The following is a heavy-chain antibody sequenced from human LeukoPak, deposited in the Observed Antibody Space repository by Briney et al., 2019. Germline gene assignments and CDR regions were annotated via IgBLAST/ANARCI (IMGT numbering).Heavy chain of an antibody. CDR1: GFTFGDYA. D-gene: IGHD3-10*01. J-gene: IGHJ4*02. CDR3: TRDRLYRITMVRGGPFDY. CDR2: IRSKAYGGTT. V-gene: IGHV3-49*04. Sequence: GGSLRLSCTASGFTFGDYAMTWVRQAPGKGLEWVGFIRSKAYGGTTEYAASVKGRFTISRDDSKSIAYLQMNSLKTEDTAVYYCTRDRLYRITMVRGGPFDYWGQGTLVTVSS.